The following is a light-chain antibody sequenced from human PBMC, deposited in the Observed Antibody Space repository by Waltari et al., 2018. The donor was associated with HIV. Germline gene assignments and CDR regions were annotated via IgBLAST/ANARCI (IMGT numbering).Light chain of an antibody. CDR2: ENA. J-gene: IGLJ3*02. CDR3: APWDDKLNGWV. V-gene: IGLV1-44*01. Sequence: QSVVTQPPSASGTPGQRVTISCSGSSSNIGPHDVHWYQHFPGRAPTLLIYENAERPSGLPERFSGSKSGTSASLAISGLLAEDGAVDYCAPWDDKLNGWVFGGGTKLTVL. CDR1: SSNIGPHD.